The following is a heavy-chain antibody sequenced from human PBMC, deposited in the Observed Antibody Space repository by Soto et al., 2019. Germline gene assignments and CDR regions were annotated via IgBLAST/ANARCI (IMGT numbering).Heavy chain of an antibody. CDR3: ARGGFEY. D-gene: IGHD3-16*01. CDR1: GFTFSSYA. Sequence: GGSLRLSCAASGFTFSSYAMHWVRQAPGKGLEWVAVISYDGGNKYYADPVKGRFTISRDNSKNTLYLQMNSLRAEDTAVYHCARGGFEYWGQGTLVTVS. V-gene: IGHV3-30-3*01. J-gene: IGHJ4*02. CDR2: ISYDGGNK.